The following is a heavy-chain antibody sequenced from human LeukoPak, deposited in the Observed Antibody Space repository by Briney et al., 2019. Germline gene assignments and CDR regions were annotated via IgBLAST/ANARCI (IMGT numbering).Heavy chain of an antibody. Sequence: GGSLRLSCAASGFTFSNYAMTWVRQTPGKGLEWVSSISGSDYTTYYADSVKGRFTISRDNAKNSLYLQMNSLRAEDTAVYYCAELGVTMIGGVWGKGTTVTISS. CDR3: AELGVTMIGGV. CDR1: GFTFSNYA. D-gene: IGHD3-10*02. CDR2: ISGSDYTT. V-gene: IGHV3-23*01. J-gene: IGHJ6*04.